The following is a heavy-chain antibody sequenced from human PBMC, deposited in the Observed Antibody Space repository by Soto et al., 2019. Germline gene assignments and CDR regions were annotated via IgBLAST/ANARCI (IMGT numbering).Heavy chain of an antibody. V-gene: IGHV4-4*02. Sequence: KASETLSLACAVSGGSISSSNWWSWVRQPPGKGLEWIGEIYHSGSTNYNPSLKSRVTILVDKSKNQFSLKLSSVTAADTAVYYCAAGQWLVPQNYYYYYGMDVWGQGTTVTVSS. CDR1: GGSISSSNW. CDR2: IYHSGST. CDR3: AAGQWLVPQNYYYYYGMDV. D-gene: IGHD6-19*01. J-gene: IGHJ6*02.